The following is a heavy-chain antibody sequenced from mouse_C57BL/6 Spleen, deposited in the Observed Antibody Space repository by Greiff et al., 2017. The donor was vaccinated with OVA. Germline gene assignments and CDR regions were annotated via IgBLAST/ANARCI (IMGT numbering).Heavy chain of an antibody. V-gene: IGHV1-50*01. J-gene: IGHJ2*01. Sequence: VKLQQPGAELVKPGASVKLSCKASGYTFTSYWMQWVKQRPGQGLEWIGEIDPSDSYTNYNQKFKGKATLTVDTSSSTAYMQLSSLTSEDSAVYYCARGISDYFDYWGQGTTLTVSS. D-gene: IGHD1-3*01. CDR2: IDPSDSYT. CDR3: ARGISDYFDY. CDR1: GYTFTSYW.